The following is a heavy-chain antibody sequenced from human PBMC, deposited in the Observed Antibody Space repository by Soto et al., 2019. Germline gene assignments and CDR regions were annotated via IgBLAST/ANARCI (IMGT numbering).Heavy chain of an antibody. V-gene: IGHV3-21*01. CDR3: AREDGLVGDTSAFDY. Sequence: EVQVVESGGGLVKPGGCLRLSCVASGFTFTTYTMNWVRQAPGKGLEWVSSINGRSNYKYYADSVKGRFTISRDNANNALFLQMNSLRAEDAAVYYCAREDGLVGDTSAFDYWGQGTLVTVSS. CDR2: INGRSNYK. CDR1: GFTFTTYT. D-gene: IGHD1-26*01. J-gene: IGHJ4*02.